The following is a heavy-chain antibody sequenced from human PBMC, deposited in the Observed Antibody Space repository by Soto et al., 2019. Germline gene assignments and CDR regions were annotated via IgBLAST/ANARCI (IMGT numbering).Heavy chain of an antibody. D-gene: IGHD6-19*01. V-gene: IGHV3-30*03. J-gene: IGHJ4*02. CDR1: GFTFSSYG. CDR3: VQTTGWPGFDF. CDR2: ISYGGSNK. Sequence: GGSLRLSCAASGFTFSSYGMHWVRQAPGKGLEWVAVISYGGSNKYYADSVKGRFTISRDNSKNTLYLQMNNLRAEDTAVYYCVQTTGWPGFDFWGQGTLVTVSS.